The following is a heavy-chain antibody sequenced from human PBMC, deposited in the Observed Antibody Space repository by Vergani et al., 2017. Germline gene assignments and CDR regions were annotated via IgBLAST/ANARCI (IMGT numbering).Heavy chain of an antibody. CDR2: NIDNTDRT. CDR3: AKDDAVAGGYLDS. V-gene: IGHV3-23*04. CDR1: GFTFSSYA. D-gene: IGHD6-19*01. Sequence: VQLVESGGGVVQPGRSLRLSCAASGFTFSSYAMSWVRQTPGKGLEWIARVDGNIDNTDRTFYADSVRGRFTISRDNSKNTIFLQMNSMRAEDTAVYYCAKDDAVAGGYLDSWGQGTLVTVSS. J-gene: IGHJ4*02.